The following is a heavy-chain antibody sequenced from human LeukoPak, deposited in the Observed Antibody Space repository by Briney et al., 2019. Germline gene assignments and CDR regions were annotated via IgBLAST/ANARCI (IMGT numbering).Heavy chain of an antibody. CDR1: GDSVSSNSAA. Sequence: SQTLSLTCAISGDSVSSNSAAWNWIRQSPSRGLEWLGRTYYRSKWYNGYALSVQSRMTINPDTSKNQFSLHLNSVTPEDTAVYYCARESRGSYWADFDYWGQGTLVTVSS. D-gene: IGHD1-26*01. J-gene: IGHJ4*02. CDR3: ARESRGSYWADFDY. V-gene: IGHV6-1*01. CDR2: TYYRSKWYN.